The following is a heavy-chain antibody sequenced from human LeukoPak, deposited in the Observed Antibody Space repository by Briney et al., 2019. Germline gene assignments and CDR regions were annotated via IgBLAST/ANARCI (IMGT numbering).Heavy chain of an antibody. D-gene: IGHD4-11*01. CDR1: GFTFSSHE. CDR2: ISSSGSSK. V-gene: IGHV3-48*03. J-gene: IGHJ3*02. CDR3: ARGGGNDYKYKAFDI. Sequence: GGSLRLSCAASGFTFSSHEMNWVRQAPGKGLECVSYISSSGSSKYYADSVKGRFTISRDNAKNSLYLQMNSLRAEDTAVYYCARGGGNDYKYKAFDIWGQGTMVTVSS.